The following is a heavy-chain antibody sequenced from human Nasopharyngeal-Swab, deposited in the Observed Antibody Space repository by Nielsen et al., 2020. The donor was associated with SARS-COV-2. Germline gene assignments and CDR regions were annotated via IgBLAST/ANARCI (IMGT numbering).Heavy chain of an antibody. Sequence: WIRQPPGKGLEWVAVISYDGSNKYYADSVKGRFTISRDNSKNTLYLQMNSLRAKDTAVYYCAKNGGNSGSIHAFDIWGQGTMVTVSS. CDR3: AKNGGNSGSIHAFDI. CDR2: ISYDGSNK. D-gene: IGHD4-23*01. J-gene: IGHJ3*02. V-gene: IGHV3-30*18.